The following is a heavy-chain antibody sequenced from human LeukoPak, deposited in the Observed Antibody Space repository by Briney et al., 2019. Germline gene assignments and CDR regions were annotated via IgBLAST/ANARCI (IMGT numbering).Heavy chain of an antibody. V-gene: IGHV3-30*18. CDR1: GFTFENYA. CDR2: ISSDGSEK. D-gene: IGHD3-10*01. J-gene: IGHJ4*02. Sequence: GRSLTLSCAASGFTFENYAMHWVRLAPGKGLEWVAVISSDGSEKYYADSAQGRFTVSRDNSKSTLYLQMNSLTAEDTAMYYCAKGLRSESYYNTFDYWGQGTLVTVSS. CDR3: AKGLRSESYYNTFDY.